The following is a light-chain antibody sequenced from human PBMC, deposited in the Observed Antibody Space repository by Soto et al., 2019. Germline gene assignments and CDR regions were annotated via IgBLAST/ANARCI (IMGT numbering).Light chain of an antibody. CDR1: SSDVGGYNF. CDR3: SSYAGDNNLV. V-gene: IGLV2-8*01. Sequence: QSALTQPPSASGSPGQSVTISCTGTSSDVGGYNFVSWYQQHPGKAPKLMIYEVSKRPSGVPGRFSGSKSGNTASLTVSGLQAEDEADYYCSSYAGDNNLVFGGGTKLTVL. J-gene: IGLJ2*01. CDR2: EVS.